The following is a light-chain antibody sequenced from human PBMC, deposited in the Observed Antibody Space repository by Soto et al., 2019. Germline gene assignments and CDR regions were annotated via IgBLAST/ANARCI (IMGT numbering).Light chain of an antibody. Sequence: EIVLTQSPATLSLSPGERATLSCRASQSVGTYLAWYQQKPGQAPRLLIYDASNRATGIPARFSGSGSVTDFTLTISGLEPEDFAVYYCQQRTNWPPLTFGGGTKVEIK. V-gene: IGKV3-11*01. CDR2: DAS. CDR3: QQRTNWPPLT. J-gene: IGKJ4*01. CDR1: QSVGTY.